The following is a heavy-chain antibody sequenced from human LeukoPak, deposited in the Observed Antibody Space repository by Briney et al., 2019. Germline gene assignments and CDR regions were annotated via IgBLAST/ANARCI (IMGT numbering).Heavy chain of an antibody. CDR3: ARESIAVGYFDY. J-gene: IGHJ4*02. V-gene: IGHV3-21*01. CDR1: GFTFSSYS. D-gene: IGHD6-19*01. Sequence: GGSLRLSCAASGFTFSSYSMNWVRQALGKGLEWVSSISSSSSYIYYADSVKGRFTISRDNAKNSLYLQMNSLRAEDTAVYYCARESIAVGYFDYWGQGTLVTVSS. CDR2: ISSSSSYI.